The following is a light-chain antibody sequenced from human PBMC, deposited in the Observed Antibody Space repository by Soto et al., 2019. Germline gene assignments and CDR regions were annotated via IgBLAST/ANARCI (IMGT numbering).Light chain of an antibody. J-gene: IGLJ1*01. V-gene: IGLV2-23*02. CDR1: SGDIGSYNR. Sequence: QSALTQPASVSGSPGQSITISCTGTSGDIGSYNRVSWYQQHPGKAPKLIIYEVTDRPSGVSNRFSGSKSGSTSSLTISGLQAEDEADYYCCSYAGSSTRYVFGAGTKLTVL. CDR3: CSYAGSSTRYV. CDR2: EVT.